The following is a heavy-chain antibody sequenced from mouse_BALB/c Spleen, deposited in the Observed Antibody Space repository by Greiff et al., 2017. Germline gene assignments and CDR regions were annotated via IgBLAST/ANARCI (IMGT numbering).Heavy chain of an antibody. Sequence: VQLKESGAELVRSGASVKLSCTASGFNIKDYYMHWVKQRPEQGLEWIGRIDPANGNTKYDPKFQGKATITADTSSNTAYLQLSSLTSEDTAVYYCARAITTFAYWGQGTLVTVSA. CDR1: GFNIKDYY. CDR2: IDPANGNT. D-gene: IGHD2-4*01. V-gene: IGHV14-3*02. J-gene: IGHJ3*01. CDR3: ARAITTFAY.